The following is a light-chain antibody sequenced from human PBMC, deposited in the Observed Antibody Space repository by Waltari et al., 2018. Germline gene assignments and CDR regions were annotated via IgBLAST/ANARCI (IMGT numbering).Light chain of an antibody. V-gene: IGKV3-15*01. CDR3: QQYNNWPPMT. CDR2: CAS. Sequence: IVMTQSPATLSVSPGERATPSCRASQSVSSNLAWYQQKPGQAPRLLIYCASTRATGIPARFSGSGSGTEFTLTISSLQSEDLALYYCQQYNNWPPMTFGQGTRLEIK. CDR1: QSVSSN. J-gene: IGKJ5*01.